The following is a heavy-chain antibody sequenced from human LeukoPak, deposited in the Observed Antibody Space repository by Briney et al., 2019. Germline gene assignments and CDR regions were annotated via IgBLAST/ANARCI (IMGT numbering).Heavy chain of an antibody. CDR3: ARDAMVRGTKYSTGYYFDY. Sequence: PSETLSLTCAVYGGSFSGYYWSWIRQPPGKGLEWIGEINHSGSTNYNPSLKSRVTISVDTSKNQFSLKLSSVTAADTAVYYCARDAMVRGTKYSTGYYFDYWGQGTLVTVSS. D-gene: IGHD3-10*01. CDR1: GGSFSGYY. V-gene: IGHV4-34*01. CDR2: INHSGST. J-gene: IGHJ4*02.